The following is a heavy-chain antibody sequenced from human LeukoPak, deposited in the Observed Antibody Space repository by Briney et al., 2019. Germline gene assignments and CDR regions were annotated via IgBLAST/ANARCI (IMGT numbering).Heavy chain of an antibody. J-gene: IGHJ4*02. CDR3: ARDPAKFWSGHDY. D-gene: IGHD3-3*01. CDR1: GFTFSSYG. CDR2: ISYDGSNK. V-gene: IGHV3-30*03. Sequence: PGRSLRLSCTASGFTFSSYGMRWVRQAPGKGLEWVAVISYDGSNKYYADSVKGRFTISRDNSKNTLYVQMNSLRAEDTAVYYCARDPAKFWSGHDYWGQGTLVTVSS.